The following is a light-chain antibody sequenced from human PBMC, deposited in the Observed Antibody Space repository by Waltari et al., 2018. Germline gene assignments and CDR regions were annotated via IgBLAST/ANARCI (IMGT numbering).Light chain of an antibody. V-gene: IGKV1-33*01. CDR1: QNIGNF. J-gene: IGKJ5*01. Sequence: DIQMAQSPSSLSASVGDRVTITSQASQNIGNFLNWYQQKPGKAPKLLIYDASNLETWVPSRCSGSGLGSDFIFPISSLQHEDIATYYCQQYDNLLVTFGQGTRLEIK. CDR2: DAS. CDR3: QQYDNLLVT.